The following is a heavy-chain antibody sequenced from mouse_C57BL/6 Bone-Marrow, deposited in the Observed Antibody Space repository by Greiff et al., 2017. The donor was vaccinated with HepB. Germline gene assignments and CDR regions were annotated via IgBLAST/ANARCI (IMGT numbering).Heavy chain of an antibody. D-gene: IGHD2-4*01. CDR2: ISSGSSTI. Sequence: EVQLVESGGGLVKPGGSLKLSCAASGFTFSDYGMHWVRQAPEKGLEWVAYISSGSSTIYYADTVKGRFTISRDNAKNTLFLQMTSLRSEDTAMYYCARRDYDGGNYFDYWGQGTTLTVSS. V-gene: IGHV5-17*01. CDR1: GFTFSDYG. CDR3: ARRDYDGGNYFDY. J-gene: IGHJ2*01.